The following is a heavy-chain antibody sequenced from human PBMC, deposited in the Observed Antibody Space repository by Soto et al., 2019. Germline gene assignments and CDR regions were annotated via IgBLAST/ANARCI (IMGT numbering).Heavy chain of an antibody. CDR2: IYYSGST. Sequence: SETLSLTCTVSGGRISSYYWSWIRQPPGKGLEWIGYIYYSGSTNYNPSLKSRVTISVDTSKNQFSLKLSSVTAADTAVYYCARVFRDDFWSGYYYYYYMDVWAKGTTVTVSS. J-gene: IGHJ6*03. CDR3: ARVFRDDFWSGYYYYYYMDV. CDR1: GGRISSYY. D-gene: IGHD3-3*01. V-gene: IGHV4-59*13.